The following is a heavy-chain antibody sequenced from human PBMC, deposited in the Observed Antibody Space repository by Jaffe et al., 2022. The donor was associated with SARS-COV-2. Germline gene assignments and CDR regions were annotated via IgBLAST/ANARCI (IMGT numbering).Heavy chain of an antibody. Sequence: EVQLVESGGGLVQPGGSLKLSCAASGFTFSGSAMHWVRQASGKGLEWVGRIRSKANSYATAYAASVKGRFTISRDDSKNTAYLQMNSLKTEDTAVYYCTRRGAAAGFDYWGQGTLVTVSS. CDR2: IRSKANSYAT. D-gene: IGHD6-13*01. CDR1: GFTFSGSA. J-gene: IGHJ4*02. V-gene: IGHV3-73*02. CDR3: TRRGAAAGFDY.